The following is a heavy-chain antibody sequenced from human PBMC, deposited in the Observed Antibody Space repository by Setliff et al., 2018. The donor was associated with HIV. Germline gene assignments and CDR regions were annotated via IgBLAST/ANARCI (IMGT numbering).Heavy chain of an antibody. Sequence: ASVKVSCKASGYTFTSYGMSWVRQAPGQGLEWMGWINTYTGNTTYAQDFTGRFFFSLDTSVSTAYLEISSLKAEDIAVYYCARDGYFYDSSGHLAYYFDYWGQGTLVTVSS. J-gene: IGHJ4*02. D-gene: IGHD3-22*01. CDR2: INTYTGNT. CDR3: ARDGYFYDSSGHLAYYFDY. CDR1: GYTFTSYG. V-gene: IGHV7-4-1*02.